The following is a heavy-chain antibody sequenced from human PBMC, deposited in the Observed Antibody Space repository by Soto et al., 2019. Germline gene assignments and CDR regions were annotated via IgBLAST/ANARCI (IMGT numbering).Heavy chain of an antibody. J-gene: IGHJ6*02. CDR3: AREGILTGGGGYYYYYGMDV. Sequence: PGGSLRRSCAASGFTFSDYYMSWIRQAPGKGLEWVSYISSSGRTIYYADSVKGRFTISRDNSKNTLYLQMNSLRAEDTAVYYCAREGILTGGGGYYYYYGMDVWGQGTTVTVSS. V-gene: IGHV3-11*04. CDR2: ISSSGRTI. CDR1: GFTFSDYY. D-gene: IGHD3-9*01.